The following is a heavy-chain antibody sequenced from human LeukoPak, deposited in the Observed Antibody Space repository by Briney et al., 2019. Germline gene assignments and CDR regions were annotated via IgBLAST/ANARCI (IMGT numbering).Heavy chain of an antibody. D-gene: IGHD5-24*01. J-gene: IGHJ4*02. CDR1: GYSISSGYY. CDR2: IYHSGST. V-gene: IGHV4-38-2*02. Sequence: SETLSLTCTVSGYSISSGYYWGWIRQPPGKGLEWIGNIYHSGSTYYNPSLKSRVTISVDTSKNQFSLKLSSVTAADTSVYYCARQRGDGYNCDYWGQGTLVTVSS. CDR3: ARQRGDGYNCDY.